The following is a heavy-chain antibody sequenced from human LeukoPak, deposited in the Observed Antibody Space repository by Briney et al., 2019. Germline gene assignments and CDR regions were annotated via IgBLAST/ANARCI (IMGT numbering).Heavy chain of an antibody. CDR2: ISSRSSTI. CDR3: ARESVVVTALDY. V-gene: IGHV3-48*01. Sequence: PGGSLRPSCAASGFTFSSYSMNWVRQAPGKGLEWVSYISSRSSTIYYADSVKGRFTISRDNAKNSLYLQMNSLRAEDTAVYYCARESVVVTALDYWGQGTLVTVSS. D-gene: IGHD2-21*02. J-gene: IGHJ4*02. CDR1: GFTFSSYS.